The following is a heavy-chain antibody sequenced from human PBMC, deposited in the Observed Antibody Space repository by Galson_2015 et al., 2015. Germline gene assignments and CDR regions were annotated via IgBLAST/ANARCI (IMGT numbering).Heavy chain of an antibody. Sequence: SLRLSCAASGFTFSSYAMSWVRQAPGKGLEWVSAISGSGGSTYYADSVKGRFTISRDNSKNTLYLQMNSLRAEDTAVYYCAKGGSGYDYFDYWGQGTLVTVSS. V-gene: IGHV3-23*01. J-gene: IGHJ4*02. CDR3: AKGGSGYDYFDY. CDR2: ISGSGGST. D-gene: IGHD5-12*01. CDR1: GFTFSSYA.